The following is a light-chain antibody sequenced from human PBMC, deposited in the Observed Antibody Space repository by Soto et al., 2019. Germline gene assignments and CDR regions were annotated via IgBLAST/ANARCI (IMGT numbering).Light chain of an antibody. Sequence: DIQMTQSPSTRSASVGDRVTITCRARQSISSWLAWYQQKPGKAPKLLIYKASSLESGVPSRFSGSGSGTEFTLTISSLQPDDFATYYCRQYNSYPLTFGGGTKVQI. CDR1: QSISSW. V-gene: IGKV1-5*03. CDR3: RQYNSYPLT. CDR2: KAS. J-gene: IGKJ4*01.